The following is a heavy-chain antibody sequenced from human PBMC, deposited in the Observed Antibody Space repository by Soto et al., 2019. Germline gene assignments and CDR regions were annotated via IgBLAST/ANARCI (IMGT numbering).Heavy chain of an antibody. V-gene: IGHV1-46*01. J-gene: IGHJ4*02. D-gene: IGHD2-8*02. CDR1: GYTFTSYY. CDR3: ATGQFCDY. Sequence: QVQLVQSGAEVKKPGASVKVSCKASGYTFTSYYMHWVRQAPGQGLEWMGIINPSGGSTSYAQKFRGTATMTKDTSTSTGYMELSSFGRSDTAVGYCATGQFCDYWGQGTLVTVSS. CDR2: INPSGGST.